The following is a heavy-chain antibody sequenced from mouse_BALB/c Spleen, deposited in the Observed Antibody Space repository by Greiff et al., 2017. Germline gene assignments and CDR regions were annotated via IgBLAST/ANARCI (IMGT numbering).Heavy chain of an antibody. Sequence: QVQLQQPGAELVKPGASVKLSCKASGYTFTSYYMYWVKQRPGQGLEWIGEINPSNGGTNFNEKFKSKATLTVDKSSSTAYMQLSSLTSEDSAVYYCTIYYGYDGAYWGQGTLVTVSA. CDR2: INPSNGGT. CDR1: GYTFTSYY. D-gene: IGHD2-2*01. CDR3: TIYYGYDGAY. J-gene: IGHJ3*01. V-gene: IGHV1S81*02.